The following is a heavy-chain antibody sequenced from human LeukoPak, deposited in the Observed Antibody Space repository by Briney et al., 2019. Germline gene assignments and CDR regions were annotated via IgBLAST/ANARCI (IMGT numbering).Heavy chain of an antibody. CDR1: GGSISSSSYY. J-gene: IGHJ4*02. Sequence: PSETLSPTCTVSGGSISSSSYYWGWIRQPPGKGLEWIGSIYYSGSTYYNPSLKSRVTISVDTSKNQFSLKLTSVTAADTAVYYCARHQVEDWSFDYWGQGTLVTVSS. D-gene: IGHD3/OR15-3a*01. CDR2: IYYSGST. CDR3: ARHQVEDWSFDY. V-gene: IGHV4-39*01.